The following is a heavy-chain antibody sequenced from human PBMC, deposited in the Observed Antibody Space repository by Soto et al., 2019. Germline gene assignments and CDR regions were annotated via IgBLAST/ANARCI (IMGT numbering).Heavy chain of an antibody. Sequence: SVKVSCKASGGTFSTYAIDWVRQAPGQGLEWMGGIIPLFGTAKYAQNFQGRITITADESTNTAYLELRSLRAQDTAVYYCARGVHYDSSGYYYFYWGQGTLVTVSS. CDR1: GGTFSTYA. V-gene: IGHV1-69*13. D-gene: IGHD3-22*01. CDR2: IIPLFGTA. CDR3: ARGVHYDSSGYYYFY. J-gene: IGHJ4*02.